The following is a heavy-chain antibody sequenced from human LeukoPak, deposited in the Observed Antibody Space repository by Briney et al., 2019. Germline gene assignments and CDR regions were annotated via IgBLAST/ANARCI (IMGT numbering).Heavy chain of an antibody. Sequence: SETLSLTYTVSGGSIGTYYWSWVRQSPGKGLEWIGYIYVTGNRYNPYLQSRVTISVDTSRNQFFLKMGSVTAADTAVYYCARHIGGGIEDMDVWGKGTKVTVSS. CDR3: ARHIGGGIEDMDV. CDR1: GGSIGTYY. CDR2: IYVTGN. V-gene: IGHV4-59*08. J-gene: IGHJ6*03. D-gene: IGHD3-16*02.